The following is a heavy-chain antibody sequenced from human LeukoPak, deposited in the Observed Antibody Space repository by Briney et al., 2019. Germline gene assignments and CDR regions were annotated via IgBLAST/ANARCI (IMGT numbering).Heavy chain of an antibody. D-gene: IGHD2-2*01. CDR2: MRNHGTEK. V-gene: IGHV3-30*02. CDR3: ANGGYCSSTSCPTPSFDY. J-gene: IGHJ4*02. CDR1: GFSFNDYG. Sequence: PGGSLRLSCAASGFSFNDYGVHWVRQAPGKGLEWVALMRNHGTEKYYADSVKGRFTISRDSSKNTLYLQMNSLRAEDTAVYYCANGGYCSSTSCPTPSFDYWGQGTLVTVSS.